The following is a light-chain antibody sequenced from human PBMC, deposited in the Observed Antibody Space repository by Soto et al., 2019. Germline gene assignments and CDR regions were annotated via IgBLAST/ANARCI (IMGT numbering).Light chain of an antibody. J-gene: IGKJ2*01. Sequence: DIQMTHSPSSLSASVGDRVTITCRASQSISKYLNWYQQKPGQAPNLLIYAASTLQSGVPSRFSGSGSGTDFTLNIRSLQPEDVATYYCQQSYSTPPDTFGQGTKLEIK. CDR1: QSISKY. CDR3: QQSYSTPPDT. CDR2: AAS. V-gene: IGKV1-39*01.